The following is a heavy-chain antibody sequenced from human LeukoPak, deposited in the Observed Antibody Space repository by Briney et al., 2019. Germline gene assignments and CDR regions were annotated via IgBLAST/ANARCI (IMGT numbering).Heavy chain of an antibody. CDR2: IKSKTDGGTT. D-gene: IGHD2-2*01. CDR1: GFTFSNAW. J-gene: IGHJ4*02. V-gene: IGHV3-15*01. Sequence: PGGSLRLSXAASGFTFSNAWMSWVRQAPGKGLEWVGRIKSKTDGGTTDYAAPVKGRFTISRDDSINTLYLQMNSLKTDDTAVYYCTTVPAVVVPAAIDYWGQGTLVTVSS. CDR3: TTVPAVVVPAAIDY.